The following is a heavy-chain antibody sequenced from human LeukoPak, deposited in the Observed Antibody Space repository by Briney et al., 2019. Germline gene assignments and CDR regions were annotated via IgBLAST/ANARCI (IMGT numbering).Heavy chain of an antibody. J-gene: IGHJ6*03. V-gene: IGHV4-39*07. CDR2: IYYSGST. D-gene: IGHD3-10*01. CDR3: AREEFLLSRHYYMDV. CDR1: GGSISSSSYY. Sequence: SETLSLTCTVSGGSISSSSYYWGWIRQPPGKGLEWIGSIYYSGSTYYNPSLKSRVTISVDTSKNQFSLKLSSVTAADTAVYYCAREEFLLSRHYYMDVWGKGTTVTISS.